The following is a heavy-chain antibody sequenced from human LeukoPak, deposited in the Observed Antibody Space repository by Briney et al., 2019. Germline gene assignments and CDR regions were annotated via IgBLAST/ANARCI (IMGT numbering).Heavy chain of an antibody. CDR3: ARSMRWEHDYGDYHYYYGMDV. J-gene: IGHJ6*02. V-gene: IGHV3-30*04. D-gene: IGHD4-17*01. CDR2: ISYDGSNK. CDR1: GFTFSSYA. Sequence: GGSLTLSCAASGFTFSSYAMHWVRQAPGKGLEWVAVISYDGSNKYYADSVKGRFTISRDNSKNTLYLQMNSLRAEDTAVYYCARSMRWEHDYGDYHYYYGMDVWGQGTTVTVSS.